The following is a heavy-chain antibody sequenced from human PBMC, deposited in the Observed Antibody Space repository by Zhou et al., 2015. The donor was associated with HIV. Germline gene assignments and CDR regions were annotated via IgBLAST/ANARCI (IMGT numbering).Heavy chain of an antibody. CDR3: ARDRGEATRPNWRYFDL. V-gene: IGHV1-69*05. D-gene: IGHD6-6*01. CDR2: IIPIFGTV. Sequence: QVLLVQSGAEVKKPGSSVKVSCKASGGTFNSYGISWVRQAPGQGLEWMGGIIPIFGTVKYAQKFQGRVTINTDISTSTAYMDLRSLRSGDTAVYYCARDRGEATRPNWRYFDLWGRGTLVTVSS. J-gene: IGHJ2*01. CDR1: GGTFNSYG.